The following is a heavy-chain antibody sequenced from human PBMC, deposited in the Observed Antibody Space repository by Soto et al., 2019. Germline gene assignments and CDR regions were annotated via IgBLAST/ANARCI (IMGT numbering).Heavy chain of an antibody. Sequence: QITLKESGPALVKPTQTLSLTCTFSGFSLNTPEVGVGWIRQTPGKALEWLALIYWDDDKYYNPSLKSRLTITKDTSKNQVVLTMTNMDPVDTATYYCAHRADVVFAELLSRPFAYWGQGALVTVSS. CDR1: GFSLNTPEVG. CDR3: AHRADVVFAELLSRPFAY. J-gene: IGHJ4*02. D-gene: IGHD3-10*02. V-gene: IGHV2-5*02. CDR2: IYWDDDK.